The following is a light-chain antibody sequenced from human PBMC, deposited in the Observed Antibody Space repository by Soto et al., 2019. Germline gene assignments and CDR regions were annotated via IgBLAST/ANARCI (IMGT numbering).Light chain of an antibody. J-gene: IGLJ1*01. Sequence: QSVLTQPPSASGSPGQSVTISCTGTSSDVGGYDYVSWYQQHPGKAPKLMIYEVTKRPSGVPDRFSGSKSGNTASLTVSGLQAEDEADYYCRSYAGSNNFVFVTGTKV. V-gene: IGLV2-8*01. CDR2: EVT. CDR1: SSDVGGYDY. CDR3: RSYAGSNNFV.